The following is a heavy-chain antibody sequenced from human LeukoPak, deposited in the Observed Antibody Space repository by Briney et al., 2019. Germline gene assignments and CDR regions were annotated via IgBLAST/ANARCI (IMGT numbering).Heavy chain of an antibody. CDR1: GFTFSSYA. D-gene: IGHD2-15*01. CDR3: ATHFPYCSSGSCPYFDY. J-gene: IGHJ4*02. Sequence: PGGSLRLSCAASGFTFSSYAMSWVRQAPGKGLEWVSAIDAAGGSTFYADSVKGRFTISRDNSQNTLYLQVNSLRAEDTAVYYCATHFPYCSSGSCPYFDYWGQGTLVTVSS. V-gene: IGHV3-23*01. CDR2: IDAAGGST.